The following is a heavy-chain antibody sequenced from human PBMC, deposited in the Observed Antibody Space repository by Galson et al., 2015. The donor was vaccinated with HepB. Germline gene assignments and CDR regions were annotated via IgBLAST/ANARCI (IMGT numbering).Heavy chain of an antibody. V-gene: IGHV3-7*03. CDR3: AKNRGPGYYFDY. CDR2: IKQDGSEK. D-gene: IGHD2/OR15-2a*01. Sequence: SLRLSCAASGFTFSSYWMSWVRQAPGKGLEWVANIKQDGSEKYYVDSVKGRFTISRDNAKNSLYLQMNSLRAEDTAVYYCAKNRGPGYYFDYWGQGTLVTVSS. J-gene: IGHJ4*02. CDR1: GFTFSSYW.